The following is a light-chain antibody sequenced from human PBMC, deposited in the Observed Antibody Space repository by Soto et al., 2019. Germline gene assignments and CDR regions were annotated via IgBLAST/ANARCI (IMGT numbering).Light chain of an antibody. V-gene: IGLV2-14*01. CDR2: EVT. J-gene: IGLJ3*02. CDR3: SSFTTSKSWV. CDR1: SSDIGNSNY. Sequence: QSALTQPASVSGSPGQSITISCTGTSSDIGNSNYVSWFQQHPGNAPKLMIYEVTNRPSGVSDRFSGSKSVNAASLTISGLQAEDEADYYCSSFTTSKSWVFGGGTKVTVL.